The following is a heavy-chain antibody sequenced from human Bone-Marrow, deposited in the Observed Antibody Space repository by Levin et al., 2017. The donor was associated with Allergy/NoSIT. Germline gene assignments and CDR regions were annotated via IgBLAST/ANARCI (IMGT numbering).Heavy chain of an antibody. D-gene: IGHD2-21*02. CDR1: GFTFSSYE. V-gene: IGHV3-48*03. CDR2: ISSNGSTI. Sequence: GGSLRLSCAASGFTFSSYEMNWVRQAPGKGLEWVSYISSNGSTIYYADSVKGRFTISRDNAKNSLYMQMNSLRAEDTAVYYCATLAYCGGDCYSYFDYWGQGTLVTVSS. J-gene: IGHJ4*02. CDR3: ATLAYCGGDCYSYFDY.